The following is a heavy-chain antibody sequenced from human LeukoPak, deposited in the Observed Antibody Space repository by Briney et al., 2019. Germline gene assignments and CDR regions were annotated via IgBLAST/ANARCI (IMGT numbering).Heavy chain of an antibody. D-gene: IGHD4-11*01. CDR1: GYSFTSYW. Sequence: GESLKISCKGSGYSFTSYWIGWVRQMPGKGLEWMGIIYPGDSDTRYSPSFQGQVTISADKSISTAYLQWSSLKASDTAMYYCARVLYSNYEWCYYYYMDVWGKGTTVTVSS. V-gene: IGHV5-51*01. CDR2: IYPGDSDT. CDR3: ARVLYSNYEWCYYYYMDV. J-gene: IGHJ6*03.